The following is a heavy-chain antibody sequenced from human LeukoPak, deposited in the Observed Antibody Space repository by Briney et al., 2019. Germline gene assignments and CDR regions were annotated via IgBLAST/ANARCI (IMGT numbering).Heavy chain of an antibody. D-gene: IGHD4-23*01. CDR3: ARGTYGGNSNAFDI. CDR1: GFTFSSYS. CDR2: ISSSSSYI. Sequence: GGSLRLSCAPSGFTFSSYSMNWVRQAPGKGLEWVSSISSSSSYIYQADSVKGRFTISRDNAKNSLYLQMNSLRAEDTAVYYCARGTYGGNSNAFDIWGQGTMVTVSS. J-gene: IGHJ3*02. V-gene: IGHV3-21*01.